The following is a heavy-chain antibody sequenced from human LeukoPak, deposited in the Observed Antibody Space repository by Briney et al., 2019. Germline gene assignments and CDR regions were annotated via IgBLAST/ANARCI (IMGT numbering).Heavy chain of an antibody. V-gene: IGHV4-59*01. J-gene: IGHJ3*02. CDR1: GGSISSYY. CDR3: ASALGAFDI. Sequence: SETLSLTCTVSGGSISSYYWSWIRQPPGKGPEWIGYIYYSGSTNYNPSLKSRVTISVDTSKNQFSLKLSSVTAADTAVYYCASALGAFDIWGQGTMVTVSS. CDR2: IYYSGST.